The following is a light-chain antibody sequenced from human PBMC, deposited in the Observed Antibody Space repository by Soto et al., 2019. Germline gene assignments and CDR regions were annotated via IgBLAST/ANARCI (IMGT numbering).Light chain of an antibody. CDR3: QQSYSTPWT. J-gene: IGKJ1*01. V-gene: IGKV1-39*01. Sequence: DIQMTQSPSSLSASVGDRVTMTCRASQSISSYLNWYQQKPGNSPKVLLYGASILQTGVPSRFSGSGSGTDFTLTIRSLQPEDSATYYCQQSYSTPWTFGQGTKVDI. CDR1: QSISSY. CDR2: GAS.